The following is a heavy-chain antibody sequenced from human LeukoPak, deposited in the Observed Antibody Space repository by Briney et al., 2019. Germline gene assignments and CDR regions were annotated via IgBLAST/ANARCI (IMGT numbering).Heavy chain of an antibody. J-gene: IGHJ4*02. D-gene: IGHD3-22*01. Sequence: GGSLRLSCAASGFTFSSYGMNWVRQAPGKGLEWVSSISSSSSYIYYADSVKGRFTISRDNAKNSLYLQMNSLRAEDTAVYYCAKTGNYYDSTHPLDYWGQGTLVTVSS. CDR1: GFTFSSYG. CDR2: ISSSSSYI. V-gene: IGHV3-21*01. CDR3: AKTGNYYDSTHPLDY.